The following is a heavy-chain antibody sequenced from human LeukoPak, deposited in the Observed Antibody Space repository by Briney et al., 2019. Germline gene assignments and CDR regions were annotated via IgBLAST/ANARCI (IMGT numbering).Heavy chain of an antibody. D-gene: IGHD3-16*01. Sequence: GASVKVSCKASGYPLTSYDINWVRQATGQGLEWMGWMNPNSGNTGYAQKFQGRVTMTRNTSITTAYMELSSLRSEDTAVYYCARGKYYDRDAFDIWGQGTMVTVSS. CDR1: GYPLTSYD. J-gene: IGHJ3*02. V-gene: IGHV1-8*01. CDR3: ARGKYYDRDAFDI. CDR2: MNPNSGNT.